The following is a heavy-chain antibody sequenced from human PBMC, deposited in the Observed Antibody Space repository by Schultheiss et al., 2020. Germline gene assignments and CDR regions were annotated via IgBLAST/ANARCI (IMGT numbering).Heavy chain of an antibody. V-gene: IGHV4-34*01. Sequence: SETLSLTCAVYGGSFSGYYWSWIRQPPGKGLEWIGEINHSGSTNYNPSLKSRVTISVDTSKNQFSLKLSSVTAADTAVYYCAKDQRGDYDYWGQGTLVTVSS. CDR2: INHSGST. CDR1: GGSFSGYY. J-gene: IGHJ4*02. CDR3: AKDQRGDYDY. D-gene: IGHD4-17*01.